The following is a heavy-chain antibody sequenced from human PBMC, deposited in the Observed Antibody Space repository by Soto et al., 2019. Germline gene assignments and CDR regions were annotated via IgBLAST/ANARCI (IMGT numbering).Heavy chain of an antibody. V-gene: IGHV4-30-2*01. Sequence: QMRLQESGSGLVKPSQTLSLTCAVSGGSISSGGYAWNWIRQPPGKGLEWIGYIYHSGYTSYNPSLKNRVTLSVDKSKNQFSLTLSFVTAADTAVYYCARDSLTGNYFDPWGQGTLVTVSS. D-gene: IGHD1-7*01. CDR2: IYHSGYT. J-gene: IGHJ5*02. CDR3: ARDSLTGNYFDP. CDR1: GGSISSGGYA.